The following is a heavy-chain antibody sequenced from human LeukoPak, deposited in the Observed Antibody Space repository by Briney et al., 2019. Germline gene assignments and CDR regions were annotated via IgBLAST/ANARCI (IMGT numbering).Heavy chain of an antibody. D-gene: IGHD5-18*01. Sequence: GGSLRLSCTASGFTFGDYAMSWFRQAPGKGLEWVGFIRSKAYGGTTEYAASVKGRFTISRDDSKSIAYLQMNSLRAEDTAVYYCAKVDPWIQLFYWGQGTLVTVSS. V-gene: IGHV3-49*03. CDR3: AKVDPWIQLFY. J-gene: IGHJ4*02. CDR1: GFTFGDYA. CDR2: IRSKAYGGTT.